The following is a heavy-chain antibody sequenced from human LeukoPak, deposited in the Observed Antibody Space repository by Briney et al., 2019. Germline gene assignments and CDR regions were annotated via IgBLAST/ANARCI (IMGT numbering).Heavy chain of an antibody. V-gene: IGHV1-18*01. CDR3: ARSPTVVNADYFQH. CDR2: ISAYNGKT. CDR1: GYTFTSYG. Sequence: SVKVSCKDSGYTFTSYGISWVGQAAGQGREWMGGISAYNGKTNYVQKQQGRVTMTKDTSTSKDYMEVRSQRYNERAGYSCARSPTVVNADYFQHWGQGTLVTVSS. D-gene: IGHD4-23*01. J-gene: IGHJ1*01.